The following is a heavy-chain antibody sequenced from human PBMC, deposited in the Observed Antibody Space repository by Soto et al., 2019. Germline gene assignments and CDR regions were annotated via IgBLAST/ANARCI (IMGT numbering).Heavy chain of an antibody. CDR2: IIPILGIA. CDR1: GGTFSSYT. D-gene: IGHD2-15*01. J-gene: IGHJ3*02. V-gene: IGHV1-69*04. CDR3: ARDRYCSGGSCYSHDAFDI. Sequence: SVTVSCKASGGTFSSYTISWVRQAPGQGLEWMGRIIPILGIANYAQKFQGRVTITADKSTSTAYMELSSLRSEDTAVYYCARDRYCSGGSCYSHDAFDIWGQGTMVTVSS.